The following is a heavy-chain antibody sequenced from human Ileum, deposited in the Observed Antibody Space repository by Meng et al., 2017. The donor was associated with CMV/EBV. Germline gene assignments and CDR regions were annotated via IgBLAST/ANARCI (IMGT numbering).Heavy chain of an antibody. Sequence: ASVKVSCKASGYTFTSYDVNWVRQAPGQGLEWMGWMNPNSGNTGYAQKFQGRATMPRNTSISTAYMELSSLRSEDTAVYYCARDGKGTAMVTFGMDVWGQGTTVTVSS. CDR3: ARDGKGTAMVTFGMDV. D-gene: IGHD5-18*01. V-gene: IGHV1-8*01. CDR1: GYTFTSYD. CDR2: MNPNSGNT. J-gene: IGHJ6*02.